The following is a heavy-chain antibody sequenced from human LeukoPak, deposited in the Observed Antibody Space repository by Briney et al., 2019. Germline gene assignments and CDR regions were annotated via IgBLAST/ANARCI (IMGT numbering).Heavy chain of an antibody. CDR2: IIPILGTA. J-gene: IGHJ5*02. V-gene: IGHV1-69*05. D-gene: IGHD3-22*01. CDR1: GGTFSSYA. CDR3: ARANHYDSSGYYEVWFDP. Sequence: ASVKVSCKASGGTFSSYAITWVRQVPGQGLEWMGGIIPILGTANHAQKFQGRVTVTTDESTSTAYMELGSLRSEDTAVYYCARANHYDSSGYYEVWFDPWGQGTLVTVSS.